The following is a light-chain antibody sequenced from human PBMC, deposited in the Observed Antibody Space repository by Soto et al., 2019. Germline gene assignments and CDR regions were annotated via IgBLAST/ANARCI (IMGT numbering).Light chain of an antibody. CDR2: KAS. J-gene: IGKJ1*01. CDR1: QGISSY. CDR3: QHYQSYLWT. V-gene: IGKV1-5*03. Sequence: TQSPGTLSLSPGERATLSCGASQGISSYLAWYQQKPGKAPKVLIYKASTLESGVPSRFSGSGSGTEFTLTINGLQPDDFATYYCQHYQSYLWTFGQGTKVDIK.